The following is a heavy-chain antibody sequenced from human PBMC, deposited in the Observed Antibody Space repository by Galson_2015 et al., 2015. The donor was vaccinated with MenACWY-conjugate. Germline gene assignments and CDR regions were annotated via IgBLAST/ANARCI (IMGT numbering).Heavy chain of an antibody. J-gene: IGHJ4*02. CDR3: ARGIGDYVDGSGDC. D-gene: IGHD4-17*01. Sequence: SLRLSCAASGFIFSSYSMNWVRQAPGKGLEWVSSIDSSGSDIYYGDSVKGRFTISRDNAKNSVFLQMNSLRAEDTAVYYCARGIGDYVDGSGDCWGQGTLVIVSS. V-gene: IGHV3-21*01. CDR1: GFIFSSYS. CDR2: IDSSGSDI.